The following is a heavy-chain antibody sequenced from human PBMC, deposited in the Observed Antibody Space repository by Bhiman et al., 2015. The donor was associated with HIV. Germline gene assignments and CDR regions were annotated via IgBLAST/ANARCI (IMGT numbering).Heavy chain of an antibody. CDR3: AREFTGYSSSNFDY. D-gene: IGHD6-13*01. Sequence: EVQLVESGGAGQPGGSLRLSCAASGFTFSIYSMNWVRQAPGKGLEWVSSISSSSSYIYYADSVKGRFTISRDNAKNSLYLQVNSLRAEDTAVYYCAREFTGYSSSNFDYWGQGTLVTVSS. CDR2: ISSSSSYI. J-gene: IGHJ4*02. CDR1: GFTFSIYS. V-gene: IGHV3-21*01.